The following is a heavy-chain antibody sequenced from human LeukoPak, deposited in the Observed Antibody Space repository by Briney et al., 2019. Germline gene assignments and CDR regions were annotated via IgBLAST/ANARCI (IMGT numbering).Heavy chain of an antibody. CDR1: GFTFSSYA. CDR2: ISGSGGI. J-gene: IGHJ3*01. V-gene: IGHV3-23*01. Sequence: GGSLRLSCAASGFTFSSYAMSWVRQAPGKGLEWVSAISGSGGIDYADSVKGRFTISRDNAKKSLYLQMNSLRAEDTALYYCAKDLMYSSSSGALDVWGQGTMVTVPS. D-gene: IGHD6-6*01. CDR3: AKDLMYSSSSGALDV.